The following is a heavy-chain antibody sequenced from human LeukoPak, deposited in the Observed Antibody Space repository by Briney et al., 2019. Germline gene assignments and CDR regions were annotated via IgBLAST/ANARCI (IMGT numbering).Heavy chain of an antibody. CDR2: NYYSGST. J-gene: IGHJ3*02. Sequence: SETLSLTCTVCGRSISRYYWGWSRQPPGKGLEWVGYNYYSGSTSYNLSLQSRVAIAVDTSKNQFSLKMSSVTAADTAVYYCARSDYSYGADAFDIWGQGTMVTVSS. V-gene: IGHV4-59*01. CDR1: GRSISRYY. CDR3: ARSDYSYGADAFDI. D-gene: IGHD5-18*01.